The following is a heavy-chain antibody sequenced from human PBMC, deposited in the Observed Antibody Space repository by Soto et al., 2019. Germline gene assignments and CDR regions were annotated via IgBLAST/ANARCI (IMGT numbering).Heavy chain of an antibody. D-gene: IGHD3-10*01. CDR1: GFSFSNFW. CDR3: ARDPLSYGSGFDY. CDR2: INSDGSST. V-gene: IGHV3-74*03. Sequence: EVQLVESGGGLVQPGGSLRLSCAASGFSFSNFWMHWVRQAPWTGLVWVSRINSDGSSTTYADSVKGRFTISRDNAKNTLYLEMDSLRADDAAVYYCARDPLSYGSGFDYWGQGTLVTVSS. J-gene: IGHJ4*02.